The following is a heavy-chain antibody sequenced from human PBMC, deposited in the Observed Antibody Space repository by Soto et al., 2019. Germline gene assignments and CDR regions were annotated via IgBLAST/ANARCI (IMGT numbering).Heavy chain of an antibody. Sequence: SGPTLVNPTQTLTLTCTFSGFSLSTSGVGVGWIRQPPGKALEWLALIYWDDDKRYSPSLRSRLTITKDTSKNQVVLTMTNMDPVDTATYYCIQSRCGGDCLQSYASYYYYGMDVWGKGTTVTVSS. CDR3: IQSRCGGDCLQSYASYYYYGMDV. CDR2: IYWDDDK. CDR1: GFSLSTSGVG. D-gene: IGHD2-21*02. V-gene: IGHV2-5*02. J-gene: IGHJ6*04.